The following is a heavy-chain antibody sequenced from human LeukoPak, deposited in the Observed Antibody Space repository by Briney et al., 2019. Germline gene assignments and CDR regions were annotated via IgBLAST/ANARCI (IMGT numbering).Heavy chain of an antibody. Sequence: GGSLRLSCAASGFTFYDYAMQWVRQAPGKGLEWVSGISWNSGSIVYADSVKGRFTISRDNAKNSLYLQMNSLRAEDMALYYCAKVAARGPGLGSYFDYWGQGTLVTVSS. J-gene: IGHJ4*02. CDR3: AKVAARGPGLGSYFDY. V-gene: IGHV3-9*03. CDR1: GFTFYDYA. D-gene: IGHD6-6*01. CDR2: ISWNSGSI.